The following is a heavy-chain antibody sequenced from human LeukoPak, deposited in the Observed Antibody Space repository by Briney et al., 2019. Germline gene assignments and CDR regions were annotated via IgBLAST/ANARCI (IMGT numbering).Heavy chain of an antibody. V-gene: IGHV1-24*01. CDR3: AIRSYCSSTSCYYYYGMDV. Sequence: ASVKVSCKVSGYTLTELSMHWVRQAPGKGLEWMGGFDPEDGETIYAQKFQGRVTMTEDTSTDTAYMELSSLRSEDTAVYYCAIRSYCSSTSCYYYYGMDVWGQGTTVTVSS. D-gene: IGHD2-2*01. J-gene: IGHJ6*02. CDR2: FDPEDGET. CDR1: GYTLTELS.